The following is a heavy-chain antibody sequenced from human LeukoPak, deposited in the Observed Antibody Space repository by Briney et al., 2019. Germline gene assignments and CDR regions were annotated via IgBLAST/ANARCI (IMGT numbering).Heavy chain of an antibody. J-gene: IGHJ4*02. CDR3: ARARRRDSSGFYTHYFDF. CDR1: GFTFSSYW. CDR2: IKQDGSEK. V-gene: IGHV3-7*01. Sequence: PGGSLRLSCAASGFTFSSYWMSWVRQDPGKGLEWVANIKQDGSEKYYVDSVKGRFTISRDNAKNSLYLQMSSLRAEDTAVYYCARARRRDSSGFYTHYFDFWGQGTLVTVSS. D-gene: IGHD3-22*01.